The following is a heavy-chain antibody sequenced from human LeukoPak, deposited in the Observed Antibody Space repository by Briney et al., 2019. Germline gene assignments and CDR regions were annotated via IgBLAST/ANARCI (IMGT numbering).Heavy chain of an antibody. CDR2: INHSGST. CDR1: GGSFSGYY. D-gene: IGHD2-15*01. J-gene: IGHJ5*02. V-gene: IGHV4-34*01. CDR3: ARGVVAAINWFDP. Sequence: SETLSLTCAVYGGSFSGYYWSWIRQPPGKGLEWIGEINHSGSTNYNPSLKSRVTISVDTSKNQFSLKLSSVTAADTAVYYCARGVVAAINWFDPWGQGTLFTVSS.